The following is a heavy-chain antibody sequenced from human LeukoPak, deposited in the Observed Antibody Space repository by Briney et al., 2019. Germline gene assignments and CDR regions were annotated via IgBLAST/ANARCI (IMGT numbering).Heavy chain of an antibody. CDR2: IYYSGST. Sequence: PSETLSLTCTVSGGSISSYYWSWIRQPPGKGLEWNGYIYYSGSTNYNPSLKSRVTISVDTSKNQFSLKLSSVTAADTAVYYCARVTSGYSSSWYVDYWGQGTLVTVSS. CDR1: GGSISSYY. CDR3: ARVTSGYSSSWYVDY. J-gene: IGHJ4*02. D-gene: IGHD6-13*01. V-gene: IGHV4-59*01.